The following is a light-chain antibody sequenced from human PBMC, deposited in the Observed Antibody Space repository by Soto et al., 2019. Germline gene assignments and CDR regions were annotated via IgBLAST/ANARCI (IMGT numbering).Light chain of an antibody. V-gene: IGLV2-14*01. CDR1: STDVGGYNY. Sequence: QSALTQPASVSGSPGQSITISCTGASTDVGGYNYVSWYQQHPGQAPKLMIYDVTNRPSGVSNRFSGSKSGNTASQTISGVQAEDEADYFCSSYSSRSTVVFGGGTKVTVL. CDR3: SSYSSRSTVV. J-gene: IGLJ2*01. CDR2: DVT.